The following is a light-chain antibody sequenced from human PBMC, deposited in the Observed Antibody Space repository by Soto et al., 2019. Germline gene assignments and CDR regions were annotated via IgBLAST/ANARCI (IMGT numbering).Light chain of an antibody. Sequence: DIQMTQSPSTLSASVGDRVTITCRASQSINIWLAWYQQKAGKAPKLLIYDASTLESGVPSRFSGSGSRTEFTLTISSLQPDDFATYYCQQYRTYSFGQGSRVEIK. CDR2: DAS. V-gene: IGKV1-5*01. CDR1: QSINIW. CDR3: QQYRTYS. J-gene: IGKJ1*01.